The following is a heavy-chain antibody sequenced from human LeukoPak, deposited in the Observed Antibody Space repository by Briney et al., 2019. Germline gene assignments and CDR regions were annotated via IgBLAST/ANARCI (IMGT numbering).Heavy chain of an antibody. CDR1: GFTFSSYW. Sequence: GSLRLSCAASGFTFSSYWMSWVRQAPGKGLEWVANIKQDGSEKYYVDSVKGRFTISRDNAKNSQYLQMSSLRAEDTAVYYCARDFLMNYDILTGYFRTPDWFDPWGQGTLVTVSS. J-gene: IGHJ5*02. D-gene: IGHD3-9*01. CDR3: ARDFLMNYDILTGYFRTPDWFDP. CDR2: IKQDGSEK. V-gene: IGHV3-7*01.